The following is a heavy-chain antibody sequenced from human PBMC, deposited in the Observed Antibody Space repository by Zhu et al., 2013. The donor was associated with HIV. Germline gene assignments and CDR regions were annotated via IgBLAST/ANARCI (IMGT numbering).Heavy chain of an antibody. CDR1: GGTFTHYA. CDR2: VIPFFRVS. V-gene: IGHV1-69*01. J-gene: IGHJ4*01. CDR3: ARREKTHDGSNLFDY. D-gene: IGHD1-1*01. Sequence: QVRLMQSGPEVKRPGSSIRVSCTASGGTFTHYAVNWVRQAPGQGFEWLGGVIPFFRVSNYAQKFKGRLSLSADESTSTDYMDLTGLTSEDTAVYFCARREKTHDGSNLFDYWAKVPSSPSPQ.